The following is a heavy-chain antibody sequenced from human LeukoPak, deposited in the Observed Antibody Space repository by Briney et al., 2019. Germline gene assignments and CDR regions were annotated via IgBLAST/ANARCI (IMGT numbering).Heavy chain of an antibody. CDR3: ARGSADLY. CDR2: IDPDGTST. Sequence: GGSLRLSCAASGFTFSNYWMHWFRQAPGKGLVWVSQIDPDGTSTTYADSVRGRFTISRDNAKNTLYLHMNSLRAEDTAVYYCARGSADLYWGQGTLVTVSS. D-gene: IGHD1-26*01. V-gene: IGHV3-74*01. CDR1: GFTFSNYW. J-gene: IGHJ4*02.